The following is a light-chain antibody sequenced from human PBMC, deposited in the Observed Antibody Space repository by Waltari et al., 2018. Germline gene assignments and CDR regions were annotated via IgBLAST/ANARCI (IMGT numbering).Light chain of an antibody. CDR1: QDISTS. V-gene: IGKV6-21*01. CDR2: YAS. Sequence: EIVLTQSPDFQSVTPKEKVTIPCRASQDISTSLHWYQQKPDQSPKLLIKYASESFSGVPSRFSGSRSVTHFTLTINGLEAEDAATYYCQQSRSFPLTFGGGTKVEIK. CDR3: QQSRSFPLT. J-gene: IGKJ4*01.